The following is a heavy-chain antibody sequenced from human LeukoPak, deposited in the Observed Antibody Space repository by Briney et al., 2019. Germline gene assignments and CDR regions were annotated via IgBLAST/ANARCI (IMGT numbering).Heavy chain of an antibody. CDR3: ARVGGPAGGTGNYYYYGLDV. CDR1: RYTFTKYS. J-gene: IGHJ6*02. CDR2: INAGNGNT. V-gene: IGHV1-3*01. Sequence: ASVKVSCKASRYTFTKYSMHWVRQAPGQRLEWMGWINAGNGNTKYSQKFQGRVAITRDTSASTAYMELSSLRSADTAVYYCARVGGPAGGTGNYYYYGLDVWGQGTTVTVSS. D-gene: IGHD6-13*01.